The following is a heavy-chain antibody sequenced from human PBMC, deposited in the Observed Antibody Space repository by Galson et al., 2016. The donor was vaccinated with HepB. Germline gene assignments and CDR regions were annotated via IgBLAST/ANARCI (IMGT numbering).Heavy chain of an antibody. V-gene: IGHV5-51*01. CDR1: GYNFSSYW. D-gene: IGHD5-24*01. CDR2: IYPGDSET. J-gene: IGHJ4*02. CDR3: ARRGEGYSLFDC. Sequence: QSGAEVKKPGESLKISCKGSGYNFSSYWIGWVRQMPGKGPEWMGIIYPGDSETRYSPSFQGQVTISADKSITTAYLQWRFLMASDTAIYYCARRGEGYSLFDCWGQGTLVTVSS.